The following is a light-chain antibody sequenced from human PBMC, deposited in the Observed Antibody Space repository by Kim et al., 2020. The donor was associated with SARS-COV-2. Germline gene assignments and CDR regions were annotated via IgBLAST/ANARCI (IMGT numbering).Light chain of an antibody. V-gene: IGLV3-1*01. Sequence: SYELTQPPSVSVSPGQTATITCSGDKLGDKYVCWYQQKPDQSPVLVIYQDTKRPSGIPERFSGSNSGNTATLTISGTQAMDEADYYCQASGSSTAWVFGGATQLTV. CDR3: QASGSSTAWV. CDR1: KLGDKY. J-gene: IGLJ3*02. CDR2: QDT.